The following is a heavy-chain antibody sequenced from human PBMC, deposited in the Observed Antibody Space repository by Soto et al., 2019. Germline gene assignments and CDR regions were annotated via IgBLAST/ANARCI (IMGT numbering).Heavy chain of an antibody. Sequence: QVQLVESGGGVVQPGRSLRLSCAASGFTFSSYGMHWVRQAPGKGLEWVAVISYDGSNKYYADSVKGRFTISRDNSKNTLYLQMNILRGEDTAVYYCAKDEYYDFWSGYYKGYYYYGMDVWGQGTTVTVSS. CDR3: AKDEYYDFWSGYYKGYYYYGMDV. V-gene: IGHV3-30*18. D-gene: IGHD3-3*01. J-gene: IGHJ6*02. CDR2: ISYDGSNK. CDR1: GFTFSSYG.